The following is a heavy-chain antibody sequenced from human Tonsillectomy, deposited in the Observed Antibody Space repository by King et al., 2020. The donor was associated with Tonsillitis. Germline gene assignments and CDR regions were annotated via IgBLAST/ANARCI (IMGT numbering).Heavy chain of an antibody. D-gene: IGHD3-9*01. CDR2: IRYEGSNK. J-gene: IGHJ6*02. V-gene: IGHV3-30*02. CDR1: GFTFSSYG. Sequence: QLVQSGGGVVQPGGSLRLSCAASGFTFSSYGMHWVRQAPGKGLEGVAFIRYEGSNKYYADSVKGRFTISRDNSKNTLYLQMNSLRAEDTSVYFCAKEKENFDLLSYYDYYYGMDVWGQGATVTVSS. CDR3: AKEKENFDLLSYYDYYYGMDV.